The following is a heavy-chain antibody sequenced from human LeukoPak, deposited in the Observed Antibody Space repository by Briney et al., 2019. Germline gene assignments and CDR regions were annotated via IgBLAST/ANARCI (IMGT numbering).Heavy chain of an antibody. V-gene: IGHV3-21*01. Sequence: PGGSLRLSCAASGFTFSSYSMNWVRQAPGKGLEWVSSISSNSYSIYYADSVKGRFTLSRDNAKNSLFLQMNSLRAEDTAVYYCTRADIVGARGGFDWGQGTLVTVSS. CDR1: GFTFSSYS. J-gene: IGHJ4*02. CDR2: ISSNSYSI. CDR3: TRADIVGARGGFD. D-gene: IGHD1-26*01.